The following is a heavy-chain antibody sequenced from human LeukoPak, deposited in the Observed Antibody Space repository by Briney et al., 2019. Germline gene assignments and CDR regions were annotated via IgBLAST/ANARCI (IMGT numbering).Heavy chain of an antibody. CDR3: ARCKIGSHFDY. J-gene: IGHJ4*02. CDR2: IYIGGST. Sequence: GGSLRLSCAASALTVTNTYMSWVRQAPGMGLEWVSVIYIGGSTYYADSVKGRFTISRDSSENTAYLQMTSLGVEDTAVYYCARCKIGSHFDYWGQGTLVTVSS. D-gene: IGHD1-26*01. CDR1: ALTVTNTY. V-gene: IGHV3-53*01.